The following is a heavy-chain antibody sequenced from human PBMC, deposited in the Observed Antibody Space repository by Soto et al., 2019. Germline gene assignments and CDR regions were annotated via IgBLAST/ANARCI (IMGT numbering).Heavy chain of an antibody. CDR1: GGSMSSFS. J-gene: IGHJ6*02. V-gene: IGHV4-59*13. Sequence: NPSETLSLTCAVSGGSMSSFSWSWIRQPPGKGLEFIGSISHSGRSEYNPSLKDRIILSVDVSKNQFSLNLKSMKAADTAVYYCARVAMENYYDIWSGSTSYALDVWGQWTTVTVSS. D-gene: IGHD3-3*01. CDR2: ISHSGRS. CDR3: ARVAMENYYDIWSGSTSYALDV.